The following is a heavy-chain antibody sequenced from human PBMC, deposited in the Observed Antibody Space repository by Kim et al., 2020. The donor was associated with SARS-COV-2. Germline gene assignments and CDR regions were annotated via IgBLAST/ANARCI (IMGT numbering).Heavy chain of an antibody. Sequence: SVKVSCKASGGTFSSYAISWVRQAPGQGLEWMGRIIPILGIANYAQKFQGRVTITADKSTSTAYMELSSLRSEDTAVYYCARCRRAAGTCLDYWGQGTLVTVSS. J-gene: IGHJ4*02. V-gene: IGHV1-69*04. D-gene: IGHD6-13*01. CDR2: IIPILGIA. CDR1: GGTFSSYA. CDR3: ARCRRAAGTCLDY.